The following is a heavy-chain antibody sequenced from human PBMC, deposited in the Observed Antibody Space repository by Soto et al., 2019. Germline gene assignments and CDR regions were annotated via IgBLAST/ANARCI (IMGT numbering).Heavy chain of an antibody. CDR2: ISGSGGST. D-gene: IGHD2-2*01. V-gene: IGHV3-23*01. CDR1: GFTFSSYA. J-gene: IGHJ4*02. CDR3: AKGGNIVVVPAAMRVFEY. Sequence: GGSLRLSCAASGFTFSSYAMSWVRQAPGKGLEWVSAISGSGGSTYYADSVKGRFTIPRDHSKNTLYLQMNSLRAEDTDVYYCAKGGNIVVVPAAMRVFEYWGRGALVTVSS.